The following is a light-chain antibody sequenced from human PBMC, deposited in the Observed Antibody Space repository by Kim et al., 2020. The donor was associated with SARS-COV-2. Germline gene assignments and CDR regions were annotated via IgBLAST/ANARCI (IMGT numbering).Light chain of an antibody. Sequence: DIQMTQSPSSLSASIGDRVTISGQASQDVCNFLNWYQQKPGKAPQLLIYDAANLETGVPSRFSGSGSGTHFTFTINSLQPEDFAAYFCQQYNILPMTFGQGTQLEIK. CDR1: QDVCNF. CDR2: DAA. V-gene: IGKV1-33*01. CDR3: QQYNILPMT. J-gene: IGKJ5*01.